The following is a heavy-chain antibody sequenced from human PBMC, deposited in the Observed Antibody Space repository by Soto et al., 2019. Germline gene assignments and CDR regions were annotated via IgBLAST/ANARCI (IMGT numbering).Heavy chain of an antibody. CDR3: AMQGIFGFGYYGMEG. CDR2: IIPIFGTA. CDR1: GGTFSSYA. Sequence: QVQLVQSGAEVKKPGSSVKVSCKASGGTFSSYAISWVRQAPGQGLEWMGGIIPIFGTANYAQKFQGRVTITADESTSTAYREPSSQRSEDTAVDYCAMQGIFGFGYYGMEGWGHGTTVTVSS. D-gene: IGHD3-3*01. J-gene: IGHJ6*02. V-gene: IGHV1-69*01.